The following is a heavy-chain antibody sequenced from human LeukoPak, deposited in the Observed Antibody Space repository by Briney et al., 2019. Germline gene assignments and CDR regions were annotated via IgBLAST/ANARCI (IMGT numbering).Heavy chain of an antibody. CDR3: AKDFYNSGGRWYDCFDI. D-gene: IGHD2-15*01. Sequence: ASVKVSCKASGYTFSNFGISWVRQAPGQGLEWMGWSNGYNDDTHYAQKFQGRVTMTTDTSTNTAYMDLRSLRSDDTAMYYCAKDFYNSGGRWYDCFDIWGQGTMVTVSS. CDR2: SNGYNDDT. CDR1: GYTFSNFG. V-gene: IGHV1-18*01. J-gene: IGHJ3*02.